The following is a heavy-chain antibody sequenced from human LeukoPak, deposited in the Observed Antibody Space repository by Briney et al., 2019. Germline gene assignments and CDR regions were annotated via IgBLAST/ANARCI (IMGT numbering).Heavy chain of an antibody. CDR3: VKNRVVFNWNYAYYFDS. V-gene: IGHV3-30*18. J-gene: IGHJ4*02. CDR1: GFTVSSYA. D-gene: IGHD1-7*01. Sequence: GGPLRLSCAASGFTVSSYAMLWVRQAPGKGLEGVTIISYDGSNQYYADSVKGRFTISRDNSKNTLYLQMNSLRAEDTAVYYCVKNRVVFNWNYAYYFDSWGQGTLVTVSS. CDR2: ISYDGSNQ.